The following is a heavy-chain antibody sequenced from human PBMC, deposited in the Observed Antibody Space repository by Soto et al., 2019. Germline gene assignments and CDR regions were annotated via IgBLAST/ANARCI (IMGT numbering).Heavy chain of an antibody. CDR3: ARYRREAVAGYTLDN. J-gene: IGHJ4*02. D-gene: IGHD6-13*01. V-gene: IGHV4-59*01. CDR1: GGSISSNY. Sequence: ASETLSLTCTVSGGSISSNYWTWIRQPPGKGLEWIGYVYNSGSTNFNPSLKSRVTISEDTSKSQFSLKVNSMTAADTAVYYCARYRREAVAGYTLDNWGQGILVTVSS. CDR2: VYNSGST.